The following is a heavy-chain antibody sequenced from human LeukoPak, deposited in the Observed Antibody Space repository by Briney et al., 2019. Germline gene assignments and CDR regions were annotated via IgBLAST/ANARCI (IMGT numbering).Heavy chain of an antibody. CDR3: ARGYGSGSYST. CDR1: GVSTSSGY. Sequence: PSETLSLTCIVSGVSTSSGYWSWIRQPAGKGLEWMGHTSTSVPTYYNPSLNSRVTMSLDTSENHFSLKLNSVTAADTAVYYCARGYGSGSYSTWGQGTLVTVSS. V-gene: IGHV4-4*07. J-gene: IGHJ5*02. CDR2: TSTSVPT. D-gene: IGHD3-10*01.